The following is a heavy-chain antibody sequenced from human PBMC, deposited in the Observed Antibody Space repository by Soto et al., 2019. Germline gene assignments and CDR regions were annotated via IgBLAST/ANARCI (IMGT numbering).Heavy chain of an antibody. CDR3: ARDLGVRYFDSYAGYYYYYGMDV. D-gene: IGHD3-9*01. CDR1: GFTFSSYS. J-gene: IGHJ6*02. CDR2: ISSSSSYI. V-gene: IGHV3-21*01. Sequence: GGSLRLSCAASGFTFSSYSMNWVRQAPGKGLEWVSSISSSSSYIYYADSVKGRFTISRDNAKNSLYLQMNSLRAEDTAVYYCARDLGVRYFDSYAGYYYYYGMDVWGQGTTVTVSS.